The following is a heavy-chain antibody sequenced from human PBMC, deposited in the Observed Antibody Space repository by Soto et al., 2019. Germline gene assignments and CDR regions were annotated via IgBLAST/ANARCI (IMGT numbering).Heavy chain of an antibody. CDR1: GFTFSSYG. Sequence: GSLRLSCAASGFTFSSYGMHWVRQAPGKGLEWVAVIWYDGSNKYYADSVKGRFTISRDNSKNTLYLQMNSLRAEDTAVYYCARGGVWGFWSGYSHYYYMDVWGKGTTVTVSS. V-gene: IGHV3-33*01. D-gene: IGHD3-3*01. CDR2: IWYDGSNK. J-gene: IGHJ6*03. CDR3: ARGGVWGFWSGYSHYYYMDV.